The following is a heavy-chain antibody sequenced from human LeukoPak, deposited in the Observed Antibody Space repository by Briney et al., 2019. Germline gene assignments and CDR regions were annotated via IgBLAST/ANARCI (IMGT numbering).Heavy chain of an antibody. CDR3: ARSIPAAGYYLDY. D-gene: IGHD2-2*01. V-gene: IGHV1-46*01. CDR1: GYTFTTYY. CDR2: INPSGGST. Sequence: ASVKVSCKASGYTFTTYYVHWVRQAPGQGLEWMGIINPSGGSTNYALKFQGRVTMTRDMFTTTVYMELSSLRSEDTAVYYCARSIPAAGYYLDYWGQGTLVTVSS. J-gene: IGHJ4*02.